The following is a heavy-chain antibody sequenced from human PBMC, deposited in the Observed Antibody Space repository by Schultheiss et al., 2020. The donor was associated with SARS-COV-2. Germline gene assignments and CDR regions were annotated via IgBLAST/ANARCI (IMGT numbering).Heavy chain of an antibody. D-gene: IGHD4-23*01. V-gene: IGHV3-30*03. CDR3: ATTVVTPGDY. Sequence: GGSLRLSCAASGFTVSSYGMHWVRQAPGKGLEWVAVISYDGSNKYYADSVKGRFTISRDNSKNTLYLQMNSLRAEDTAVYYCATTVVTPGDYWGQGTLVTVSS. J-gene: IGHJ4*02. CDR1: GFTVSSYG. CDR2: ISYDGSNK.